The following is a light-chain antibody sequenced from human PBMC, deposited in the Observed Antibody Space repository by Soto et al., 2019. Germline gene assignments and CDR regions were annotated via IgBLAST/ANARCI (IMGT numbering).Light chain of an antibody. CDR2: SNN. CDR1: SSNIGLNP. J-gene: IGLJ3*02. CDR3: AAWDGSLNGRV. V-gene: IGLV1-44*01. Sequence: QSVLSQPPSASGTPGQWVTISCSGGSSNIGLNPVNWYQHFPGTAPKLLIYSNNKRPSGVPERFSGSKSGTSASLAISGLQSADEADYYCAAWDGSLNGRVFGGGTKLTVL.